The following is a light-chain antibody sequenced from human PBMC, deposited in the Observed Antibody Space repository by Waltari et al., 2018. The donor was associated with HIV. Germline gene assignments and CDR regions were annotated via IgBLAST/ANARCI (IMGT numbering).Light chain of an antibody. CDR1: QSVNYN. Sequence: IVITQSPPTLSVSPGERVTLSCRASQSVNYNLAWYEQKPGQAPRLHIYGASGRAAGIPARFSGSGSGTEFTLTISSLQSEDFAVYYCQQYENWPPITFGQGTRLEIK. J-gene: IGKJ5*01. CDR3: QQYENWPPIT. CDR2: GAS. V-gene: IGKV3-15*01.